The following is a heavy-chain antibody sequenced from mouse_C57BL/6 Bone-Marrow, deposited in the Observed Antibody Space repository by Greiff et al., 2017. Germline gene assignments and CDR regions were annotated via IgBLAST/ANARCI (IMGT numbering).Heavy chain of an antibody. D-gene: IGHD2-4*01. J-gene: IGHJ4*01. CDR3: ERAYFEDYDAMDY. CDR2: IDPSDSYT. Sequence: QVQLQQPGAELVKPGASVKLSCKASGYTFTSYWMQWVKQRPGQGLEWIGEIDPSDSYTNYNQKFKGKATLTVDTSSSTAYMKLSSLTSEDSAVYYCERAYFEDYDAMDYWGQGTSVTVSS. V-gene: IGHV1-50*01. CDR1: GYTFTSYW.